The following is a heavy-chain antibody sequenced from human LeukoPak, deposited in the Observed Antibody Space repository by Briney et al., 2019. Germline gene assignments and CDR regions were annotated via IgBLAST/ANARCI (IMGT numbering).Heavy chain of an antibody. CDR1: GGSISPYS. V-gene: IGHV4-59*01. CDR2: IYYSGGT. J-gene: IGHJ4*02. D-gene: IGHD2-2*01. Sequence: PSETLSLTCTVSGGSISPYSWSWIRQPPGKELEWIGYIYYSGGTNYIPSLKGRVTISVDTSKNQVSLNLSSVTAADTAFYYCARGSMSSAQRYAIDYWGQGTLVTVSS. CDR3: ARGSMSSAQRYAIDY.